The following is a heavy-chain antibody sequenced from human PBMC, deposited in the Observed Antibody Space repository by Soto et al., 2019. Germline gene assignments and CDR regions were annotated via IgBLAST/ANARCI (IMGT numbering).Heavy chain of an antibody. CDR1: GYTLTELS. CDR2: FDPEDGET. D-gene: IGHD4-17*01. Sequence: QVQLVQSGAEVKKPGASVKVSCKVSGYTLTELSMHWVRQAPGKGLEWMGGFDPEDGETIYAQKFQGRVTMTEDTSXXTXYXXLSSLRSEDTAVYYCATDRPAPTVDYGDGNYGMDVWGQGTTVTVSS. V-gene: IGHV1-24*01. J-gene: IGHJ6*02. CDR3: ATDRPAPTVDYGDGNYGMDV.